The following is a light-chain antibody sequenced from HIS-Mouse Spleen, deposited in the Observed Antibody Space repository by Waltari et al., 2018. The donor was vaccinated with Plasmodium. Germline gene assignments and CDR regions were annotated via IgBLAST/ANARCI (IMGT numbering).Light chain of an antibody. CDR2: GAS. V-gene: IGKV3-15*01. CDR1: QSVSSN. Sequence: EIVMTQSPATLSVSPGARATLACRASQSVSSNLSWYQQNPGQAPRLLIYGASTRATGIPARFSGSGSGTEFTLTISSMQSEDFAVYYCQQDNNWPTFGQGTRLEIK. CDR3: QQDNNWPT. J-gene: IGKJ5*01.